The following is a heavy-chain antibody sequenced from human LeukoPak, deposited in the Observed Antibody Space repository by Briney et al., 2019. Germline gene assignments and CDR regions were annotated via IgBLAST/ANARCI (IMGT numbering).Heavy chain of an antibody. CDR1: GFTFSSYG. CDR2: VTGSGGST. J-gene: IGHJ4*02. Sequence: GGSLRLSCAASGFTFSSYGMSWVRQAPGKRLEWVSVVTGSGGSTYYADSVKGRFTISRDNSKNTLYLQMNSLKAEDTALYYCVKDAPNGSIDYWGQGTLVTVSS. V-gene: IGHV3-23*01. CDR3: VKDAPNGSIDY. D-gene: IGHD2/OR15-2a*01.